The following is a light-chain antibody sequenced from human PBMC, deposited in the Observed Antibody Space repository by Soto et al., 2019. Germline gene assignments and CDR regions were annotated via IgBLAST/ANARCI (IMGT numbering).Light chain of an antibody. V-gene: IGLV2-23*02. CDR2: EVS. Sequence: QSVLTQPDSVSGSPGQSITIYCTATSGDVGNYNLVSWYQQHPGKAPHLMIYEVSKRPSGVSNRFSGSKSGNTASLTISGLQAEDEADYYCCAYAGGSVYVLFGGGTKLTVL. J-gene: IGLJ3*02. CDR3: CAYAGGSVYVL. CDR1: SGDVGNYNL.